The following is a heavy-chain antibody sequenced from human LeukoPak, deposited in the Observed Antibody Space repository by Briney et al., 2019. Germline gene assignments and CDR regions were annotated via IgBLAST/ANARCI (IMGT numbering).Heavy chain of an antibody. CDR1: GGSISSYY. CDR3: AREPVGSSPHYYYYYMDV. V-gene: IGHV4-59*12. Sequence: SETLSLTCTVSGGSISSYYWSWIRQPPGKGLEWIGNIYYSGSTNYNPSLKSRVTISVDTSKNQFSLKLSSVTAADTAVYYCAREPVGSSPHYYYYYMDVWGKGTTVTISS. D-gene: IGHD6-13*01. J-gene: IGHJ6*03. CDR2: IYYSGST.